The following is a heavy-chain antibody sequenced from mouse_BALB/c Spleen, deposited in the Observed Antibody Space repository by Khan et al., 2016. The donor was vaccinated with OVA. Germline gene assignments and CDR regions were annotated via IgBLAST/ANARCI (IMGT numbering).Heavy chain of an antibody. J-gene: IGHJ3*01. CDR1: GYTFTSYT. CDR3: VRDGAYHRNDGWFAY. CDR2: INPSNGYT. V-gene: IGHV1-4*01. Sequence: VQLQQSGAELARPGASVKMSCKASGYTFTSYTIHWIKERPGQGLEWIGHINPSNGYTNYNQKFKDKATLTTDKSSTTAYLPLSSLTSDDSAVYNCVRDGAYHRNDGWFAYWGQGTLVTVSA. D-gene: IGHD2-14*01.